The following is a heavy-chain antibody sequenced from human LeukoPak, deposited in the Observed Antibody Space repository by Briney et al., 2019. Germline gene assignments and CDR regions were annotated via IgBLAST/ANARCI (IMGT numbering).Heavy chain of an antibody. CDR3: ARTPTGEKYFDY. D-gene: IGHD7-27*01. J-gene: IGHJ4*02. CDR1: GYSISSGYY. V-gene: IGHV4-38-2*02. Sequence: SETLSLTCTVSGYSISSGYYWGWIRQPPGKGLEWIGSIYHSGSTYYNPSLKSRVTISMDTSTNQFSLKLSSVTAADTAVYFCARTPTGEKYFDYWGQGTLVTGSS. CDR2: IYHSGST.